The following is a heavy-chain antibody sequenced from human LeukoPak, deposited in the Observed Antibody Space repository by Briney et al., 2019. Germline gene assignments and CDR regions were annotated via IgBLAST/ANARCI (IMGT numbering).Heavy chain of an antibody. Sequence: SETLSLTCTVSGGSISSYYWSWIRQPPGKGLEWIGYIYYSGSTNYNPSLKSRVTISVDTSKNQFSLKLSSVTAADTAVYYCARVAVAGPEYYYMDVWGKGTTVTVSS. CDR3: ARVAVAGPEYYYMDV. D-gene: IGHD6-19*01. CDR2: IYYSGST. J-gene: IGHJ6*03. CDR1: GGSISSYY. V-gene: IGHV4-59*01.